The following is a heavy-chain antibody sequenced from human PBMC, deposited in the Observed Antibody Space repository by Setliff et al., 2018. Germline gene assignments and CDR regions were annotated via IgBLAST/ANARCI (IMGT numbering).Heavy chain of an antibody. CDR1: GYTFTGYC. Sequence: GASVKVSCKASGYTFTGYCMHWVRQAPGQGLEWMGRINPNSGGTNYAQKFQGRVTMTRDTSISTAYMELSSLRSEDTAVYYCARDKALRLLGYMDVWGKGTTVTVSS. J-gene: IGHJ6*03. V-gene: IGHV1-2*06. D-gene: IGHD3-3*01. CDR3: ARDKALRLLGYMDV. CDR2: INPNSGGT.